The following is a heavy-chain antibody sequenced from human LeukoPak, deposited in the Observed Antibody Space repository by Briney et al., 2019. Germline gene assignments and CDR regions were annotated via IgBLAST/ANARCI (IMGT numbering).Heavy chain of an antibody. J-gene: IGHJ6*02. V-gene: IGHV3-23*01. CDR3: AKMGGYDSGYYYGMDV. D-gene: IGHD5-12*01. CDR2: ISGSVGST. Sequence: GGSLRLSRAASGFTFSSYAMSWVRQAPGKGLEWVSAISGSVGSTYYADSVKGRFTISRDNSKNTLYLQMNSLRAEDTAVYYCAKMGGYDSGYYYGMDVWGQGTTVTVSS. CDR1: GFTFSSYA.